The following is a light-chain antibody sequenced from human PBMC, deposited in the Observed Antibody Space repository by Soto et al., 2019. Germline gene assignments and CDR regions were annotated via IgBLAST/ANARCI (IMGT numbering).Light chain of an antibody. CDR1: QSVSSNY. V-gene: IGKV3-20*01. CDR2: GAS. CDR3: QQYGSSPRVT. Sequence: DIVLTQSPGTLSLSPGERATLSCRASQSVSSNYLAWYQQKPGQAPRLLIYGASSRATGIPDRFSGSGSGTDFTLTISRLEPEDFAVYYCQQYGSSPRVTFGGGTQGEIK. J-gene: IGKJ4*01.